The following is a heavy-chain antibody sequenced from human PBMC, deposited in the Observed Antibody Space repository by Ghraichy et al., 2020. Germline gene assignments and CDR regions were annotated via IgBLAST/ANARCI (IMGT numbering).Heavy chain of an antibody. CDR1: GFTFGDHA. Sequence: GESLNISCAASGFTFGDHAMSWVRQAPGTGLEWVGFIRSRSYGRSTEYVASVKGRFTISGDDSTSSVYLQMNSLKTEDTGIYYCTRGPTGEDYYDSSGYPIYWGQGTLGTVSS. V-gene: IGHV3-49*04. CDR2: IRSRSYGRST. J-gene: IGHJ4*02. CDR3: TRGPTGEDYYDSSGYPIY. D-gene: IGHD3-22*01.